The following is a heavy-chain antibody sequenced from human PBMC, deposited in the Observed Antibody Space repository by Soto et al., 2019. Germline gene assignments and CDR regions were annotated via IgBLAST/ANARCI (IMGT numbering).Heavy chain of an antibody. CDR2: INPGDSDI. V-gene: IGHV5-51*01. CDR3: TRPQSSGWYDY. D-gene: IGHD6-19*01. CDR1: GYNFISHW. Sequence: PGESMKISCNGSGYNFISHWISWVRQTPGKGLEWMGIINPGDSDIRYSPSFQGQVTISADKSINTAYLQWSSLKASDTATYYCTRPQSSGWYDYWGQGTLVTVPS. J-gene: IGHJ4*02.